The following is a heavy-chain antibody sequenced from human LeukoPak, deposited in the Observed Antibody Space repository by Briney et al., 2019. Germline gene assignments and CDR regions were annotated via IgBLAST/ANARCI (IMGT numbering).Heavy chain of an antibody. CDR2: IYYSGST. Sequence: SETLSLTCTVSGGSISSSSYYWGWIRQPPGKWLEWIGSIYYSGSTYYNPSLKSRVTISVDTSKNQFSLKLSSVTAADTAVYYCASQKRSITGSKDAFDIWGQGTMVTVSS. CDR1: GGSISSSSYY. CDR3: ASQKRSITGSKDAFDI. V-gene: IGHV4-39*01. D-gene: IGHD1-20*01. J-gene: IGHJ3*02.